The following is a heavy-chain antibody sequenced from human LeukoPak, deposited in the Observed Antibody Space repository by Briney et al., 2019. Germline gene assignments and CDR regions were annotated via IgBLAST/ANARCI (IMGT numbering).Heavy chain of an antibody. J-gene: IGHJ4*02. D-gene: IGHD3-10*01. CDR2: ISSSRSNTI. CDR3: ARDLYYYGSGNYVPGFPDY. Sequence: GGSLRLSCAASGFTFSIYEMNWVRQAAGEGLEWVSYISSSRSNTIYYADSVKGRFTISRDDAKNSLYLQMSSLRVEDTAVYYCARDLYYYGSGNYVPGFPDYWGQGTLVTVSS. V-gene: IGHV3-48*03. CDR1: GFTFSIYE.